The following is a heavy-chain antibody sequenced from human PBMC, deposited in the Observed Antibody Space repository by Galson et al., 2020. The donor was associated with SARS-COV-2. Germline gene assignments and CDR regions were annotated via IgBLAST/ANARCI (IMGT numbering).Heavy chain of an antibody. CDR2: INQSGST. V-gene: IGHV4-34*01. CDR3: ARFASAAGSFDY. CDR1: GGSFSGYY. Sequence: SQASETLSLTCAVYGGSFSGYYWSWIRQPPGKGLEWIGEINQSGSTNYNTSLKSRVTLSVDTSKNQFSLTLNSVTAADTAVYYCARFASAAGSFDYWGQGTLVTVSS. J-gene: IGHJ4*02. D-gene: IGHD6-13*01.